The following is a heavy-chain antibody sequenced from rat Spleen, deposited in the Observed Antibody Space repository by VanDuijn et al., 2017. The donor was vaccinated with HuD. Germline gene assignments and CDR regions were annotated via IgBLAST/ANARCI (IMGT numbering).Heavy chain of an antibody. CDR3: ARSRYNNYVMDA. D-gene: IGHD1-10*01. V-gene: IGHV3-3*01. J-gene: IGHJ4*01. CDR1: GYSITSSYR. CDR2: INSAGTT. Sequence: EVQLQESGPGLVKPSQSLSLTCSVTGYSITSSYRWNWIRKFPGNKLEWMGYINSAGTTTHNPSLKSRISITRDTSKNQFFLQVDSVSTEDTATYYCARSRYNNYVMDAWGQGASVTVSA.